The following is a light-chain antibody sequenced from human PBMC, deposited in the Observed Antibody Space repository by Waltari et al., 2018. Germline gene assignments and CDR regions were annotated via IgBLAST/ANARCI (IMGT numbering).Light chain of an antibody. Sequence: DIRMSQSPSTLSASVGDRVTITCRASQSISSWLAWYQQKPGKAPKLLIYKASSLQSGVPSRFSGSGSGTEFTLTISSLQPDDFATYYCQHYNLHSETFGQGTKLEIK. CDR2: KAS. V-gene: IGKV1-5*03. J-gene: IGKJ2*01. CDR3: QHYNLHSET. CDR1: QSISSW.